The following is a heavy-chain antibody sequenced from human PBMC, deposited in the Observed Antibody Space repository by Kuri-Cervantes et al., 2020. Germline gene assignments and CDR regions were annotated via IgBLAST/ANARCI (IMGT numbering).Heavy chain of an antibody. Sequence: KVSCKGSGYSFTSYWIGWVRQMPGKGLEWMGIIYPGDSDTRYSPSLQGQVAISADKSISTAYLQWSSLKASDTAMYYCARPVVPAAIRGTLGWFDPWGQGTLVTVSS. CDR3: ARPVVPAAIRGTLGWFDP. J-gene: IGHJ5*02. CDR1: GYSFTSYW. D-gene: IGHD2-2*01. CDR2: IYPGDSDT. V-gene: IGHV5-51*01.